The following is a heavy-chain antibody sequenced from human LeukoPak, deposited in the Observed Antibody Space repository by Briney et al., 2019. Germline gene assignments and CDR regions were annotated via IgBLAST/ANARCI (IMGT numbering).Heavy chain of an antibody. Sequence: ASVKVSCKASGYTFTGYYMHWVRQAPGQGLEWMGWINPNSGGTNYAQKFQGRVTMTRDTSISTAYMELSRLRSDDTAVYYCAREGAHRMIADDYWGQGTLVTVSS. CDR2: INPNSGGT. J-gene: IGHJ4*02. CDR1: GYTFTGYY. D-gene: IGHD3-22*01. V-gene: IGHV1-2*02. CDR3: AREGAHRMIADDY.